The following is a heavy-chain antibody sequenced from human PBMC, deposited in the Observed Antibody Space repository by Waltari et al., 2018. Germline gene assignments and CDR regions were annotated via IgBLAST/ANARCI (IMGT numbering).Heavy chain of an antibody. CDR1: GDSITSGKYY. V-gene: IGHV4-61*02. D-gene: IGHD1-1*01. Sequence: QVQLQESGPGLVEPSQTLSLPCTVSGDSITSGKYYWGWIRQTAGEGLEWIGRFHTQGNTEYRPSLKSRVTISIDTSKNQFSLKLGSVTAADTAVYYCARSAYCDGTTACDLVASWGQGTLVTVSS. J-gene: IGHJ4*02. CDR2: FHTQGNT. CDR3: ARSAYCDGTTACDLVAS.